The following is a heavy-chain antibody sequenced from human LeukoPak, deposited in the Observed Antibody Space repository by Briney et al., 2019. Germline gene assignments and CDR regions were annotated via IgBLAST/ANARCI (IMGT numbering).Heavy chain of an antibody. V-gene: IGHV1-2*02. J-gene: IGHJ6*02. Sequence: GASVKVSCKASGYTFIGYYMHGVRQAPGQGLEWMGWINPNSGGTNYAQKFQGRVTMTRDTSISTAYMELSRLRSDDTAVYYCARDLAPGDTAMAHYYYYGMDVWGQGTTVTVSS. D-gene: IGHD5-18*01. CDR1: GYTFIGYY. CDR2: INPNSGGT. CDR3: ARDLAPGDTAMAHYYYYGMDV.